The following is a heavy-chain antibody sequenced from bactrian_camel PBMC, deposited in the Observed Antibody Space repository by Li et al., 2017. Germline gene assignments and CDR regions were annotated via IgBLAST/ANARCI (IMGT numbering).Heavy chain of an antibody. J-gene: IGHJ4*01. V-gene: IGHV3S53*01. CDR2: IDPDGGT. CDR3: AATTSVIAGTPLFERLYNS. Sequence: HVQLVESGGGSVQSGGSLRLSCAASGIRYSTWCLGWFRQAPGNEREKVATIDPDGGTRYADSVKGRFTISQDNAKNTVYLQMNNLKPEDTAMYYCAATTSVIAGTPLFERLYNSWGQGTQVTVS. D-gene: IGHD6*01. CDR1: GIRYSTWC.